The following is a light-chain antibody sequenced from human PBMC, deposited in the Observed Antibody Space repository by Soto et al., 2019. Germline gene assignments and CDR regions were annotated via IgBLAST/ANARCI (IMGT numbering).Light chain of an antibody. J-gene: IGKJ2*01. V-gene: IGKV1-5*03. CDR1: QTISAY. Sequence: DIQMTQSPSTLSAFVGDSVTITCRASQTISAYLAWYQQKPGKAPKLLIYKASSLQSGVPSRFSGSGSGTEFTLTIRNLQPDDFATYYCQQYNNFSPYTFGQGTKVEVK. CDR3: QQYNNFSPYT. CDR2: KAS.